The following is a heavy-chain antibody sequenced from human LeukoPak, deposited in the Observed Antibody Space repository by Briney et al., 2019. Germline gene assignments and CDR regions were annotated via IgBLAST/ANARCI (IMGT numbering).Heavy chain of an antibody. V-gene: IGHV4-31*03. J-gene: IGHJ4*02. CDR3: ARKSYVWGSYRYHVRSRSGSLDY. CDR2: IYYSGST. D-gene: IGHD3-16*02. CDR1: GGSISSGGYY. Sequence: SETLSLTCTVSGGSISSGGYYWSWIRQHPGKGLEWIGYIYYSGSTNYNPSLKSRVTISVDTSKNQFSLKLSSVTAADTAVYYCARKSYVWGSYRYHVRSRSGSLDYWGQGTLVTVSS.